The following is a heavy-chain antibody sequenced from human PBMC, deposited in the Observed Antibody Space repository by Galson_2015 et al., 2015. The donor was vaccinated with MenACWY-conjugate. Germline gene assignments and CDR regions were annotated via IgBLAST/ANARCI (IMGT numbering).Heavy chain of an antibody. V-gene: IGHV5-51*03. CDR1: GYSFTSYW. J-gene: IGHJ3*02. Sequence: QSGTEVKKPGESLKISCKGSGYSFTSYWIGWGRQMPGKGLEWMGIVYPGDSETRYSPSFQGQVTISADKSISTAYLQWSSLKASDTAMYYCARGGFTYGDAFDIWGQGTMVTVSS. CDR3: ARGGFTYGDAFDI. CDR2: VYPGDSET. D-gene: IGHD5-18*01.